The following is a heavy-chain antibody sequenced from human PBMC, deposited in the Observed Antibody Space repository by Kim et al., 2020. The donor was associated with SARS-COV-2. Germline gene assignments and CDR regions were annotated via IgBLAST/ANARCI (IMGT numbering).Heavy chain of an antibody. D-gene: IGHD6-13*01. CDR3: ARAKGSSSWPNDAFDI. J-gene: IGHJ3*02. Sequence: SWKGRFTISRDNSKNSLYLQMNSLRAEDTAVYYCARAKGSSSWPNDAFDIWGQGTMVTVSS. V-gene: IGHV3-11*06.